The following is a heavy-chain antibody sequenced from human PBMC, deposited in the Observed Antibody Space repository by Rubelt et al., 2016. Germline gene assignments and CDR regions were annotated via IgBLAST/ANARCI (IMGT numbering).Heavy chain of an antibody. V-gene: IGHV4-59*08. CDR3: ARTYYYDSSVGYFQH. CDR2: IYYSGST. CDR1: GGSISSYY. D-gene: IGHD3-22*01. Sequence: QVQLQESGPGLVKPSETLSLTCTVSGGSISSYYWSWIRQPPGKGLEWIGYIYYSGSTNYNPSPRSRATISVDTSKNKFSRRLSSVTAADTAVYYCARTYYYDSSVGYFQHWGQGTLVTVSS. J-gene: IGHJ1*01.